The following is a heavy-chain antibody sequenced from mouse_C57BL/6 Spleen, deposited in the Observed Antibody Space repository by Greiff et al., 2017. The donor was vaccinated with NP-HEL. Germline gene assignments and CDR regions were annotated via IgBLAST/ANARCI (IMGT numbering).Heavy chain of an antibody. CDR2: IDPSDSET. Sequence: QVQLQQSGAELVRPGSSVKLSCKASGYTFTSYWMHWVKQRPIQGLEWIGNIDPSDSETHYNQKFKDKATLTVDKSSSTAYMQLSSLTSEDSAVYYCARAPIYDGYYLYAMDYWGQGTSVTVSS. CDR3: ARAPIYDGYYLYAMDY. D-gene: IGHD2-3*01. J-gene: IGHJ4*01. CDR1: GYTFTSYW. V-gene: IGHV1-52*01.